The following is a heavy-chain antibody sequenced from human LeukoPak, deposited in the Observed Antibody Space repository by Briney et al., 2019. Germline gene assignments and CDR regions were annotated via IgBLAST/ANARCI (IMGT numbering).Heavy chain of an antibody. CDR3: ARDASVEWLQIDY. V-gene: IGHV3-23*01. J-gene: IGHJ4*02. CDR2: ISGSGDNT. D-gene: IGHD5-24*01. Sequence: GGSLRLSCAASGFTFSSYAMSWVRQAPGKGLEWVSGISGSGDNTYYADSVKGRFTTSRDNSKNTLYLQMNSLRAEDTAVYYCARDASVEWLQIDYWGQGTLVTVSS. CDR1: GFTFSSYA.